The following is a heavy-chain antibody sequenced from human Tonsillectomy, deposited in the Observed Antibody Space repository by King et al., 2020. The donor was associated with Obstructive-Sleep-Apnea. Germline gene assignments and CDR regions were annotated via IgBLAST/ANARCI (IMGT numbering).Heavy chain of an antibody. V-gene: IGHV3-66*01. CDR3: ARAIAARTFDY. CDR1: GFTVSSNY. Sequence: VQLVESGGGLVQPGGSLKLSCAASGFTVSSNYLSWVRQAPGKGLEWVSVIYSGGSTYYADSVKGKFTISRDNSKNTLYLQMNSLRAEDTAVYYCARAIAARTFDYWGQGTLVTVSS. J-gene: IGHJ4*02. CDR2: IYSGGST. D-gene: IGHD6-6*01.